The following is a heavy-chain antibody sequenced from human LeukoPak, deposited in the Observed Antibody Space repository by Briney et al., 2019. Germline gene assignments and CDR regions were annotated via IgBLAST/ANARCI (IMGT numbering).Heavy chain of an antibody. CDR2: IIPIFGTA. CDR3: VREAGGMYNWFDP. Sequence: ASVKVSCKASGGTFSSYAISWVRQAPGQGLEWMGGIIPIFGTANYAQKFQGRVTITADESTSTAYMELSSLRSEDTAVYYCVREAGGMYNWFDPWGQGTLVTVSS. D-gene: IGHD6-13*01. J-gene: IGHJ5*02. V-gene: IGHV1-69*13. CDR1: GGTFSSYA.